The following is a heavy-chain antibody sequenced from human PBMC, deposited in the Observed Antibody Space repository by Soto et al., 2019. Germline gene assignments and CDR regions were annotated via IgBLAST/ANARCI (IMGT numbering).Heavy chain of an antibody. CDR2: IKSKTDGGTT. CDR3: TTDLRYFDWSVPYGMDV. Sequence: GSLRLSCAASGFTFSNAWMSWVRQAPGKGLEWVGRIKSKTDGGTTDYAAPVKGRFTISRDDSKNTLYLQMNSLKTEDTAVYYFTTDLRYFDWSVPYGMDVWGQGTTVTVSS. CDR1: GFTFSNAW. J-gene: IGHJ6*02. D-gene: IGHD3-9*01. V-gene: IGHV3-15*01.